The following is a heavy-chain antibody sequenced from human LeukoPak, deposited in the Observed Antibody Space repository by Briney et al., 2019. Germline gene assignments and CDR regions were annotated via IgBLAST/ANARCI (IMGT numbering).Heavy chain of an antibody. CDR3: ATYHFL. J-gene: IGHJ4*02. Sequence: GGSLRLSCAASGFTFSSYAMSWVRQAPGKGLEWVSGISVSGGTTYYADSGKGRFILRRDHSKNTLDKQMDSLRPHRPAVYFFATYHFLWGQGTLVTVSS. CDR1: GFTFSSYA. CDR2: ISVSGGTT. D-gene: IGHD3-3*02. V-gene: IGHV3-23*01.